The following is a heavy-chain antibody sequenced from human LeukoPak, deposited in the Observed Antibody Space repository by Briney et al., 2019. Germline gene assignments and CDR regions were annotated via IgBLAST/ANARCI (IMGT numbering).Heavy chain of an antibody. CDR3: ARDTASWGTEYFQH. CDR1: GFTFSDYY. D-gene: IGHD3-16*01. V-gene: IGHV3-11*04. CDR2: ISSSGSTI. Sequence: GGSLRLSCAASGFTFSDYYMSWIRQAPGKGLEWVSYISSSGSTIYYADSVKGRFTISRDNAKNSLYLQMNSLRAEDTAVYYCARDTASWGTEYFQHWGQGTLVTVSS. J-gene: IGHJ1*01.